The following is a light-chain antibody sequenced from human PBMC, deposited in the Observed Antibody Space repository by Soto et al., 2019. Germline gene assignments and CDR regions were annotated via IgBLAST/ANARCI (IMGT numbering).Light chain of an antibody. CDR3: QHYNSYSEA. J-gene: IGKJ1*01. CDR1: QTISSW. V-gene: IGKV1-5*03. CDR2: KAS. Sequence: IHRTQSPSTLSVSLGDMVTITFGASQTISSWLAWYQQKPGKAPKLLIYKASTLKSGVPSRFSGSGSGTEFTLTISSLQPDDFATYYCQHYNSYSEAFGQGTKVDIK.